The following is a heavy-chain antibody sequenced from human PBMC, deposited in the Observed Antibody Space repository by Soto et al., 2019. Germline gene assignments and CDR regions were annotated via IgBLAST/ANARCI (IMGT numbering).Heavy chain of an antibody. D-gene: IGHD6-19*01. J-gene: IGHJ5*02. V-gene: IGHV5-51*01. Sequence: GASLKISCKGSGYSFTSYWIGWVRQMPGKGLEWMGIIYPGDSDTRYSPSFQGQVTISADKSISTAYLQWSSLKASDTAMYYCAIAVAGTESSPDCFDPWGQGTLVTVSS. CDR2: IYPGDSDT. CDR1: GYSFTSYW. CDR3: AIAVAGTESSPDCFDP.